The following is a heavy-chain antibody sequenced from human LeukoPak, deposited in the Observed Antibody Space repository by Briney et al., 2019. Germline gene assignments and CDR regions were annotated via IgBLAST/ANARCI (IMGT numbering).Heavy chain of an antibody. CDR2: IYNSGTT. Sequence: SETLSLTCTVSGDAISSTSYYWDWIRQPPGKGLEWIGSIYNSGTTYYNPSLKSRVTISVDTSKNQFSLKVSSVTAADTAVYYCASRVYGLGSFNYWGQGTLVTVSS. D-gene: IGHD3-10*01. CDR1: GDAISSTSYY. J-gene: IGHJ4*01. V-gene: IGHV4-39*01. CDR3: ASRVYGLGSFNY.